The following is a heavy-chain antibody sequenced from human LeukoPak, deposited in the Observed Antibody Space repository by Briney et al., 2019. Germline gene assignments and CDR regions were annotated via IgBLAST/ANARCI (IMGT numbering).Heavy chain of an antibody. CDR1: GGSVAPYY. D-gene: IGHD4-17*01. CDR3: ARDDRDYDDAFLI. V-gene: IGHV4-59*02. J-gene: IGHJ3*02. CDR2: IHYSGST. Sequence: SETLSLTCSVSGGSVAPYYWNWIRQSPGKGPEWIGYIHYSGSTKYNPSLESRVTISVDTSRNQFSLKLNSVTAADTAVYYCARDDRDYDDAFLIWGRGTMVSVSS.